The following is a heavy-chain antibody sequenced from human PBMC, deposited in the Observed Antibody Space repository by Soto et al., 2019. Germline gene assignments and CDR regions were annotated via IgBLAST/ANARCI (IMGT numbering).Heavy chain of an antibody. CDR2: LTWNGEVI. V-gene: IGHV3-9*01. CDR1: GFTFDDYA. CDR3: VKDSESSGYLTHLDY. Sequence: EVQLAESGGALVQPGRSLRLSCVASGFTFDDYAIHWVRRTPGKGLEWVSGLTWNGEVIGYADSVKGRFTISRDNAKNSLYLEMNSLRPEDTALYYCVKDSESSGYLTHLDYWGQGTLVTVSS. J-gene: IGHJ4*02. D-gene: IGHD3-22*01.